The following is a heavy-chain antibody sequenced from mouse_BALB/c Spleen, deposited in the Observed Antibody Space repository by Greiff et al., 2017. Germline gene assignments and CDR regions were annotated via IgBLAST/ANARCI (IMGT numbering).Heavy chain of an antibody. V-gene: IGHV3-2*02. CDR2: ISYSGST. CDR1: GYSITSDYA. J-gene: IGHJ4*01. CDR3: ARSETARATRDAMDY. Sequence: EVQRVESGPGLVKPSQSLSLTCTVTGYSITSDYAWNWIRQFPGNKLEWMGYISYSGSTSYNPSLKSRISITRDTSKNQFFLQLNSVTTEDTATYYCARSETARATRDAMDYWGQGTSVTVSS. D-gene: IGHD3-2*01.